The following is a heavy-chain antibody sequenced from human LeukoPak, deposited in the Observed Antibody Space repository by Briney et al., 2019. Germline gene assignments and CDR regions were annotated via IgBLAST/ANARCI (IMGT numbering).Heavy chain of an antibody. CDR3: AMLTYYYDSSGSGPSYAFDI. V-gene: IGHV4-39*07. Sequence: SETLSLTCTVSGGSIRSSSYYWGWIRQPPGKGLEWIGSIYYSGSTYYNPSYYNGSTYYNPSLKSRVTISVDTSKNQFSLKLSSVTAADTAVYYCAMLTYYYDSSGSGPSYAFDIWGQGTMVTVSS. J-gene: IGHJ3*02. CDR1: GGSIRSSSYY. D-gene: IGHD3-22*01. CDR2: IYYSGSTYYNPSYYNGST.